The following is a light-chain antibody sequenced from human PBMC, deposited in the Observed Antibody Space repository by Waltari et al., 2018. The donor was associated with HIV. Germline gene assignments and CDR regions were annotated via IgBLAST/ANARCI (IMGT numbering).Light chain of an antibody. CDR1: HLGDKF. CDR2: QDN. Sequence: SYELTQPPSVSVSPGQTASITCSGDHLGDKFVCWYQQKPGQSPVLVIYQDNKRPSGIPERFSGSNSGKTATLTISGTQAMDEADFYCQTWDSSTVVFGGGTKLTVL. J-gene: IGLJ2*01. CDR3: QTWDSSTVV. V-gene: IGLV3-1*01.